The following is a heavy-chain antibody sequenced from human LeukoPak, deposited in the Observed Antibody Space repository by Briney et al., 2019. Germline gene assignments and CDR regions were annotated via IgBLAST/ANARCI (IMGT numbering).Heavy chain of an antibody. Sequence: GGSLRLSCAASGFTFNSYAMSWVRQAPGMGLEWLSYVSGSGGATYYAASVKGRCTISRDNYKNTVYLQMGSLRAEDTAVYYCAKNRGGTYKYYMDVWGNGPTVTVSS. J-gene: IGHJ6*03. D-gene: IGHD1-1*01. CDR1: GFTFNSYA. CDR2: VSGSGGAT. CDR3: AKNRGGTYKYYMDV. V-gene: IGHV3-23*01.